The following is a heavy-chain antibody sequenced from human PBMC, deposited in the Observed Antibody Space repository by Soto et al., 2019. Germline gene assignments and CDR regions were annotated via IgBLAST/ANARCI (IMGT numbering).Heavy chain of an antibody. CDR3: ARGGGYLGVDV. CDR1: GGSISSYC. D-gene: IGHD3-16*01. CDR2: IYYSGST. Sequence: SETLSLTCTVSGGSISSYCWSWIRQPPGKGLEWIGYIYYSGSTNYNPSLKSRVTISVDTSKNQFSLKLSSVTAADTAVYYCARGGGYLGVDVWGKGTTVTVSS. J-gene: IGHJ6*04. V-gene: IGHV4-59*01.